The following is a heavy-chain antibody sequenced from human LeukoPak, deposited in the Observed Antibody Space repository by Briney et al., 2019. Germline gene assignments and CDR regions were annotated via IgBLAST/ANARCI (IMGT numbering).Heavy chain of an antibody. J-gene: IGHJ1*01. D-gene: IGHD2-15*01. CDR1: GFTVSSNY. CDR2: IYSGGST. V-gene: IGHV3-53*01. CDR3: AKDTDVVVPEYFQY. Sequence: PGGSLRLSCAASGFTVSSNYMSWVRQAPGKGLEWVSLIYSGGSTYYADSVKGRFTISRDNSKNTLYLQMNSLRAEDTAIYYCAKDTDVVVPEYFQYWGQGTLVTVSS.